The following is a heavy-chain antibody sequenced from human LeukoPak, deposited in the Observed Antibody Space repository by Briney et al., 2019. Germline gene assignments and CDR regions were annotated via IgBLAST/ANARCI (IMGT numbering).Heavy chain of an antibody. V-gene: IGHV1-2*02. CDR1: GYTFTGYF. CDR3: AMACTTGTTRTYFEH. J-gene: IGHJ4*02. D-gene: IGHD1-1*01. Sequence: GASVKVSCTVSGYTFTGYFINWVRQAPGQGLDYMGWINHNNSGTKYARKFHGSVTMTSDSTINTAYMQQSTLRSDDTAVYYCAMACTTGTTRTYFEHWGQGTLVTVSS. CDR2: INHNNSGT.